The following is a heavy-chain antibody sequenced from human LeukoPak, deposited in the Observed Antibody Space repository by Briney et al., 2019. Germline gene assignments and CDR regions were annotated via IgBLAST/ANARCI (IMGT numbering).Heavy chain of an antibody. V-gene: IGHV3-7*05. Sequence: GGSLRLSCAASGFTFSSYWMGWVRHAPGKGLEWVANIKEDGSDKNYVDSVKGRFTISRDNANNSLCLQMNSLRAEDTAVYYCTRRRPGGSQRDYWGQGTLVTVSS. CDR3: TRRRPGGSQRDY. CDR1: GFTFSSYW. D-gene: IGHD1-26*01. CDR2: IKEDGSDK. J-gene: IGHJ4*02.